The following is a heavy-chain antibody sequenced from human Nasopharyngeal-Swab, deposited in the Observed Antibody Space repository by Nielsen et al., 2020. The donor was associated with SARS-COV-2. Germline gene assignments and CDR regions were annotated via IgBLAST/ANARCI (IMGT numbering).Heavy chain of an antibody. Sequence: GGSLRLSCAASGFIFDNYVMYWVRQAPGKGLEWVSAISDEGDRTDYADSVKGRFTVSRDNSKNTLDLQMNSLRAEDTAIYYCGRRVKGDFDYWGQGTLVTVSS. J-gene: IGHJ4*02. CDR1: GFIFDNYV. CDR2: ISDEGDRT. D-gene: IGHD3-16*01. V-gene: IGHV3-23*01. CDR3: GRRVKGDFDY.